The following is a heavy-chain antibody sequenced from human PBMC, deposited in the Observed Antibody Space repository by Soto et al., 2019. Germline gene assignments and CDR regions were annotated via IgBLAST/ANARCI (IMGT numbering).Heavy chain of an antibody. CDR3: ARRSMVRGVSNWFDP. D-gene: IGHD3-10*01. J-gene: IGHJ5*02. V-gene: IGHV4-31*03. CDR2: IYYSGST. CDR1: GDSISSGGYY. Sequence: QVQLQESGPGLVKSSQTLSLTCTVSGDSISSGGYYWSWIRQHPGKGLEWIGYIYYSGSTYYNPSLNSRVTMSVDTSKNQSSLKLYSVTAADTAVYYCARRSMVRGVSNWFDPWGQGTRVTVSS.